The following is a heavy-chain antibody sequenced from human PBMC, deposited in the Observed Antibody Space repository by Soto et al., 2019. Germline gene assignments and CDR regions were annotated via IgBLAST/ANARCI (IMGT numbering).Heavy chain of an antibody. CDR2: ISPFNGNT. CDR3: ARDQSFDRSYYYGIDV. Sequence: QVQLVQSGAEVKKPGASVKVSCKSSGYPFTHYGITWVRQAPGQGLEWMGWISPFNGNTNYGQTLQGRVTLTTDTSTSTVYMELRSLGSDDTAVYYCARDQSFDRSYYYGIDVWGQGTTVTVS. CDR1: GYPFTHYG. D-gene: IGHD3-22*01. V-gene: IGHV1-18*01. J-gene: IGHJ6*02.